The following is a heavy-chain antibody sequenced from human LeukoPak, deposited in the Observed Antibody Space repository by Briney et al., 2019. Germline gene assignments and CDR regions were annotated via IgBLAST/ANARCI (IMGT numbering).Heavy chain of an antibody. Sequence: GGSLRLSCAASGFTFSSYAMSWVRQAPGKGLEWVSVISASGGRTSYADSVKGRFTVSRDNSKNMLSLQMNSLRAEDTAIYYCAKSSHCSGVSCYSEFDYWGQGTLVTVSS. V-gene: IGHV3-23*01. J-gene: IGHJ4*02. D-gene: IGHD2-15*01. CDR2: ISASGGRT. CDR1: GFTFSSYA. CDR3: AKSSHCSGVSCYSEFDY.